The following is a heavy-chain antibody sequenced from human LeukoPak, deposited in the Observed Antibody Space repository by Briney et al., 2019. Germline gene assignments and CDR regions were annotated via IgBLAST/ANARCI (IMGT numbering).Heavy chain of an antibody. CDR1: GYTFTSYD. J-gene: IGHJ4*02. D-gene: IGHD6-13*01. Sequence: ASVKVSCKASGYTFTSYDINWVRQATGQGLEWMGWMNPNSGNTGYAQKFQGRVTMTRNTSISTAYMELSSLRSDDTAVYYCARVGSSSWYYFDYWGQGTLVTVSS. CDR3: ARVGSSSWYYFDY. V-gene: IGHV1-8*01. CDR2: MNPNSGNT.